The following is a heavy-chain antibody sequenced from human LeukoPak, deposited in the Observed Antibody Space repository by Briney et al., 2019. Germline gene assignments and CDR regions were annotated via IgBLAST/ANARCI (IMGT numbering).Heavy chain of an antibody. V-gene: IGHV4-59*01. J-gene: IGHJ3*02. D-gene: IGHD1-14*01. CDR1: GGSIRSYY. Sequence: PSETLSLTCTVSGGSIRSYYWSWIRQPPGKGLEWIGYIYHSGSTNYNPSLKSRVTISVDTSKNQFSLKLSSVAAADTAVYYCAKDAVSGTPAFDIWGQGTMVTVS. CDR3: AKDAVSGTPAFDI. CDR2: IYHSGST.